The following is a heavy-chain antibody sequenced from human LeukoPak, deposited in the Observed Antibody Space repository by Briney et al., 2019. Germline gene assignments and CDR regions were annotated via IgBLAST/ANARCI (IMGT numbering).Heavy chain of an antibody. CDR3: ATLTTVVTAYYFDY. J-gene: IGHJ4*02. V-gene: IGHV4-59*08. D-gene: IGHD4-23*01. CDR1: GGSISSYY. CDR2: IYYSGST. Sequence: PSETLSLTCTVSGGSISSYYWSWIRQPPGKGLEWIGYIYYSGSTNYNPSLKGRVTISVDTSKSQFSLKLTSVTAADTAVYYCATLTTVVTAYYFDYWGQGTLVTVSS.